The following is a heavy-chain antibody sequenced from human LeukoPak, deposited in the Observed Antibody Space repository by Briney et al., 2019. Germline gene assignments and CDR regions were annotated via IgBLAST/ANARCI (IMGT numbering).Heavy chain of an antibody. CDR1: GFTFSSYA. CDR3: AKLDGYNWNSLALFDY. D-gene: IGHD1/OR15-1a*01. V-gene: IGHV3-23*01. CDR2: ISGSGGST. J-gene: IGHJ4*02. Sequence: PGGSLRLSCAASGFTFSSYAMSWVRQAPGKGLEWVSAISGSGGSTYYADSVEGRFTISRDNSKNTLYLQMNSLRAEDTAVYYCAKLDGYNWNSLALFDYWGQGTLVTVSS.